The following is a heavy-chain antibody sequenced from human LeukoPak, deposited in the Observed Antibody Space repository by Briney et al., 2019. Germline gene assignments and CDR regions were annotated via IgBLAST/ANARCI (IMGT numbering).Heavy chain of an antibody. CDR1: GFTFSSHA. CDR2: ISGSGGST. D-gene: IGHD6-13*01. V-gene: IGHV3-23*01. CDR3: ARSRSLTIAAAGPFDY. Sequence: GGSLRLSCAASGFTFSSHAMSWVRQAPGKGLEWVSAISGSGGSTYYADSVKGRFTISRDNSKNTLYLQMNSLRAEDTAVYYCARSRSLTIAAAGPFDYWGQGTLVTVSS. J-gene: IGHJ4*02.